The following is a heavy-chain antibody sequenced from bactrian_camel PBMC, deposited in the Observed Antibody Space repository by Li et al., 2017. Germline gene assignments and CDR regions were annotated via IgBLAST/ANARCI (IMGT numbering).Heavy chain of an antibody. CDR3: AASWDVTAREALGSIASPEFGY. CDR2: IEGDGSGTT. D-gene: IGHD3*01. J-gene: IGHJ6*01. CDR1: NFTPREWC. Sequence: LVESGGGSVQGGGSLRLSCVISNFTPREWCMAWFRQAPGNMREGIARIEGDGSGTTTYADSVRGRFTISKDNVKNILYLQMDNLIPEDSATYRCAASWDVTAREALGSIASPEFGYWGEGTQVTIS. V-gene: IGHV3S26*01.